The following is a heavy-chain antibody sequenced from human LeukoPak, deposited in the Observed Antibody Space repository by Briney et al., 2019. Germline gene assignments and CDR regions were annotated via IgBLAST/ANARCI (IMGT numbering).Heavy chain of an antibody. J-gene: IGHJ4*02. Sequence: GGSLRLSCAASGFTLSGYWMHWVRQAPGKGLEWVSVIYSGGTTYYADSVKGRFTMSRDNSKNTLYLQMNSLRGEDTAVYYCARGPGRYSGYDTYFDYWGQGTLVTVSS. D-gene: IGHD5-12*01. CDR3: ARGPGRYSGYDTYFDY. V-gene: IGHV3-53*01. CDR2: IYSGGTT. CDR1: GFTLSGYW.